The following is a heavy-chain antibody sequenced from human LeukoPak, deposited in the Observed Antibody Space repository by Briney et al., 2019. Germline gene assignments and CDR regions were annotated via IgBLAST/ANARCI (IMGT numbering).Heavy chain of an antibody. CDR1: GFTFSNYG. D-gene: IGHD3-22*01. J-gene: IGHJ1*01. CDR2: VWFDGTNK. CDR3: ARHGLYDSTDYWTFQH. Sequence: QPGRSLRLSCAASGFTFSNYGMHWVRQAPGKGLEWVAVVWFDGTNKYYADSVRGRFTISRDNSKNTLYLQMSSLRAEDTAVYYCARHGLYDSTDYWTFQHWGQGTLVTVSS. V-gene: IGHV3-33*01.